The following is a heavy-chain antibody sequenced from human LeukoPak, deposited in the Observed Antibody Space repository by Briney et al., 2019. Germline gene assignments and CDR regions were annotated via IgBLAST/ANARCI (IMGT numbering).Heavy chain of an antibody. CDR2: INPNSGGT. D-gene: IGHD6-19*01. CDR1: GYTFTGYY. CDR3: ARAPPVNSGWYVSGY. J-gene: IGHJ4*02. Sequence: ASVKVSCKASGYTFTGYYMHWVRQAPGQGLEWMGWINPNSGGTNYAQKFQGGVTMTRDTSISTAYMELSRPRSDDTAVYYCARAPPVNSGWYVSGYWGQGTLVTVSS. V-gene: IGHV1-2*02.